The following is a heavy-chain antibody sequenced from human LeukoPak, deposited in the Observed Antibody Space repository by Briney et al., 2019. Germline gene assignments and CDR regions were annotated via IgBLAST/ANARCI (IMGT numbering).Heavy chain of an antibody. CDR3: ARALSYCSSTSCPFDY. CDR2: IIPIFGTA. V-gene: IGHV1-69*13. D-gene: IGHD2-2*01. Sequence: SVKVSCKASGGTFSSYAISWVRQAPGQGLEWMGGIIPIFGTANYAQKFQGRVTITADESTSTAYMELSSLRSEDTAMYYCARALSYCSSTSCPFDYWGQGTLVTVSS. CDR1: GGTFSSYA. J-gene: IGHJ4*02.